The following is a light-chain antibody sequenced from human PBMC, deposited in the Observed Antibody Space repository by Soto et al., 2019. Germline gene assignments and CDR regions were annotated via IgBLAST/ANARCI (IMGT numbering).Light chain of an antibody. Sequence: SYELTQPPSVSVSPGQTASITCSGDKVGNNYVCWYQQKPGQSPVLVIYADNRRPSGIPERFSGSKSGNTATLTISGTQAMDEADYYCQAWDSNRAVFGGGTQLTVL. V-gene: IGLV3-1*01. J-gene: IGLJ2*01. CDR1: KVGNNY. CDR3: QAWDSNRAV. CDR2: ADN.